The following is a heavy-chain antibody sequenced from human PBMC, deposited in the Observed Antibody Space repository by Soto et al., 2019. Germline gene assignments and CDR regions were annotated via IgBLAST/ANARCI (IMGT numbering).Heavy chain of an antibody. V-gene: IGHV1-18*01. CDR2: ISAYNGNP. D-gene: IGHD2-2*01. J-gene: IGHJ4*02. Sequence: QVQLVQSGAEVKKPGASVKVSCKASGYTFTSYGISWVRQAPGQGLEWLGWISAYNGNPKYAQKLQGRVILTTDTSTSTAYMELRSLRTDDTAVYYCARDLKPSFVVVPAAEHWGQGTLVTVSS. CDR3: ARDLKPSFVVVPAAEH. CDR1: GYTFTSYG.